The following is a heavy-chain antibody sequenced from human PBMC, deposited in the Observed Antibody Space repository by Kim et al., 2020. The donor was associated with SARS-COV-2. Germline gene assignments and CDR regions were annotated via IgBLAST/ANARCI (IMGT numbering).Heavy chain of an antibody. Sequence: EDSVQGRFTISRDNAKNSLYLRMNSLRAEDTAVYYCARIGYIGSYYGLDYWGQGTLVSVSS. J-gene: IGHJ4*02. D-gene: IGHD1-26*01. CDR3: ARIGYIGSYYGLDY. V-gene: IGHV3-11*06.